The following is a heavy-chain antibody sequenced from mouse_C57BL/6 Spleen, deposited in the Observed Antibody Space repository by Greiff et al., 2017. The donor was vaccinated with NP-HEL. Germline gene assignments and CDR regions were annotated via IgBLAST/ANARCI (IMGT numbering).Heavy chain of an antibody. V-gene: IGHV1-62-2*01. CDR1: GYTFTEYT. CDR3: ARHEGGPDDYDVGYAMDY. J-gene: IGHJ4*01. D-gene: IGHD2-4*01. Sequence: VQLQQSGAELVKPGASVKLSCKASGYTFTEYTIHWVKQRSGQGLEWIGWFYPGSGSIKYNEKFKDKDTLTADKSSSTVYMELSRLTSEDSAVYVSARHEGGPDDYDVGYAMDYWGQGTSVTVSS. CDR2: FYPGSGSI.